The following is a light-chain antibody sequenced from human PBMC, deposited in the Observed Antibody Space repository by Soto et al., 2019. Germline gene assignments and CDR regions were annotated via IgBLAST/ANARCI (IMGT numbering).Light chain of an antibody. V-gene: IGLV2-14*01. CDR2: DVT. CDR3: SSYTSSSPYV. J-gene: IGLJ1*01. CDR1: SSDVGYSNY. Sequence: QSALTQPASVSGSPGQSIAISCTGTSSDVGYSNYVSWYHQLPGKAPKLILYDVTDRPSGVSNRFSGSKSGSTASLTISGLEDEDEYDYYCSSYTSSSPYVFGTGTKLTVL.